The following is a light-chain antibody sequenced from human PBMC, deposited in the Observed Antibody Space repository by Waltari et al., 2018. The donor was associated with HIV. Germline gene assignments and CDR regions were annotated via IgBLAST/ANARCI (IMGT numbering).Light chain of an antibody. Sequence: QSALTQPASVSGSPGPSLPLSCTGTSSDVVSYNYVSWYQHHPGKAPKLMIYEVSNRPSGVSNRFSGSKSGYTASLTISGLQAEDEADYYCSSYTSTSTSCVFGTGTKVTVL. CDR3: SSYTSTSTSCV. V-gene: IGLV2-14*01. J-gene: IGLJ1*01. CDR2: EVS. CDR1: SSDVVSYNY.